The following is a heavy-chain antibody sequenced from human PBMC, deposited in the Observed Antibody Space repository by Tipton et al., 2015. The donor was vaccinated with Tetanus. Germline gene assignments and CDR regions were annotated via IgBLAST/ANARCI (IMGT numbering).Heavy chain of an antibody. J-gene: IGHJ4*02. CDR1: GAFGSGAY. CDR2: IYYSGST. Sequence: TLSLTCNVSGAFGSGAYWSWIRQPPGKGLEWIGYIYYSGSTNYNPSLKSRVTISVDTSKNQFSLNLSSVTAADTAVYYCARGGITAAGILDYWGQGTLVTVSS. CDR3: ARGGITAAGILDY. V-gene: IGHV4-59*02. D-gene: IGHD6-13*01.